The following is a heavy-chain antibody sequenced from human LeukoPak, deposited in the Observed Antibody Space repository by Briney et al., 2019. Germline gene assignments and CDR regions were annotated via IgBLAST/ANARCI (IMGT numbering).Heavy chain of an antibody. CDR3: ARLGSSSKYYYYYMDV. CDR2: IYPGDSDT. CDR1: GYNFINYW. Sequence: GESLKISCKGSGYNFINYWIGWVRQMPGKGLEWMGIIYPGDSDTRYSPSFQGQVTISADRSISTAYLQWSSLKASDTAMYYCARLGSSSKYYYYYMDVWGKGTTVTISS. J-gene: IGHJ6*03. V-gene: IGHV5-51*01. D-gene: IGHD6-6*01.